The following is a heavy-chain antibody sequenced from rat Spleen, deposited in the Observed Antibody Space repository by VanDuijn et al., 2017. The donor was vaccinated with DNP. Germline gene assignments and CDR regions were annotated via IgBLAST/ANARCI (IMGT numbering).Heavy chain of an antibody. D-gene: IGHD3-1*01. CDR2: ISSSGVST. J-gene: IGHJ2*01. Sequence: EVQLVESGGGLVQPGGSLKLSCVGSGFIFGSFPMMWVRQAPTKGLEWVATISSSGVSTYYRDSVKGRFTISRDTAKNTLSLQMTSLRSEDTATYYCATRSAPDYWGQGVMVTVSS. CDR3: ATRSAPDY. V-gene: IGHV5-46*01. CDR1: GFIFGSFP.